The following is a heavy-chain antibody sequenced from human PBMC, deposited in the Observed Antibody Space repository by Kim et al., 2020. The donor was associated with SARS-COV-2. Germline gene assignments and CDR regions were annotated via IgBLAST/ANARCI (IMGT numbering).Heavy chain of an antibody. Sequence: SETLSLTCSVSGGSISSSSYYWGWIRQPPGKGLEWIGSIYNSGSTYYNPSLKSRVTISVDTSKNQFSLKLSSVTAADTAVYYCAREGRITMVRGVTYFYYGMDVWGQGTTVTVSS. V-gene: IGHV4-39*07. D-gene: IGHD3-10*01. CDR1: GGSISSSSYY. CDR2: IYNSGST. CDR3: AREGRITMVRGVTYFYYGMDV. J-gene: IGHJ6*02.